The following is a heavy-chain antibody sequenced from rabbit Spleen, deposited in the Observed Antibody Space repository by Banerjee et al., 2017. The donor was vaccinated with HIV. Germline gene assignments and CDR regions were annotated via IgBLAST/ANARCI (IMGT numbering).Heavy chain of an antibody. J-gene: IGHJ4*01. CDR3: ARDSAGREDFNL. CDR2: IDVIKSGTT. D-gene: IGHD4-2*01. CDR1: GLDFSVSYW. Sequence: QEQLEESGGDLVKPGASLTLTCKASGLDFSVSYWICWVRQAPGKGLEWIACIDVIKSGTTYYATWAKGRFTISKTSSTTVTLQMTSLTAADTATYFCARDSAGREDFNLWGQGTLVTVS. V-gene: IGHV1S45*01.